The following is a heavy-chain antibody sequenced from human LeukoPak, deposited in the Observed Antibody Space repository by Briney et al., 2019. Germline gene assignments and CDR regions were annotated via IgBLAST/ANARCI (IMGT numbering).Heavy chain of an antibody. J-gene: IGHJ6*04. D-gene: IGHD6-19*01. V-gene: IGHV4-34*01. CDR2: INPRGST. CDR1: GGSFSSHY. Sequence: SETLSLTCGVSGGSFSSHYWTWIRPPPGKGLEWIGEINPRGSTNYNPSLESRVTVSADTSRNQLSLSLTSVTAADSAVYFCARGLRQGSAWSWGPKEKSYQYMDVWSTGTTVIVSS. CDR3: ARGLRQGSAWSWGPKEKSYQYMDV.